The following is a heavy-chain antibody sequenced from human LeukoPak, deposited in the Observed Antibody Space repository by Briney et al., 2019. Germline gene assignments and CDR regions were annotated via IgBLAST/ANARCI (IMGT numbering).Heavy chain of an antibody. CDR1: GYTFTSHD. Sequence: ASVKVSCKASGYTFTSHDINWVRQATGQGLEWMGWMNPNSGNTGYAQKFQGRVTMTRNTSISTAYMELSSPRSEDTAVYYCARSVGAITISLQYFDYWGQGTLVTVSS. CDR2: MNPNSGNT. V-gene: IGHV1-8*01. D-gene: IGHD3-9*01. CDR3: ARSVGAITISLQYFDY. J-gene: IGHJ4*02.